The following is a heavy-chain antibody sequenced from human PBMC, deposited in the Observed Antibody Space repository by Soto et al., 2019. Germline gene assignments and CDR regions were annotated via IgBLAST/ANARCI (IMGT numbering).Heavy chain of an antibody. V-gene: IGHV3-49*03. CDR1: GFTFGDYA. CDR3: TRVVYYYDSSGYRGPGNDY. J-gene: IGHJ4*02. Sequence: PGGSLRLSCTASGFTFGDYAMSWFRQAPGKGLEWVGFIRSKAYGGTTEYAASVKGRFTISRDDSKSIAYLQMNSLKTEDTAVYYCTRVVYYYDSSGYRGPGNDYWGQGTLVTVSS. CDR2: IRSKAYGGTT. D-gene: IGHD3-22*01.